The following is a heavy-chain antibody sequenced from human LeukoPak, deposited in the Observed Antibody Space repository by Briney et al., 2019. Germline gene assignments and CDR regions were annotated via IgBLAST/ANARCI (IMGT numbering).Heavy chain of an antibody. J-gene: IGHJ3*02. CDR1: GGSISSSNW. CDR3: ARELPQYHLYSYGYGNAFDI. Sequence: SGTLSLTCAVSGGSISSSNWWSWVRQPPGKGLGWIGEIYHSGSTNYNPSLKSRVTISVDKSKNQFSLKLSSVTAADTAVYYCARELPQYHLYSYGYGNAFDIWGRGTMVTVSS. V-gene: IGHV4-4*02. CDR2: IYHSGST. D-gene: IGHD5-18*01.